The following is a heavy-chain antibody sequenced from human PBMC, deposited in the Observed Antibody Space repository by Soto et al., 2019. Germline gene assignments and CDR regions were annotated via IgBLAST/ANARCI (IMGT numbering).Heavy chain of an antibody. CDR1: GGSISSGGYY. CDR2: IYYSGST. J-gene: IGHJ4*02. Sequence: SETLSLTCTVSGGSISSGGYYWSWIRQHPGKGLEWIGYIYYSGSTYYNPSLKSRVTISVDTSKNQFSLKLSSVTAADTAVYYCARSCSSTSCYFDYWGQGTLVTVSS. V-gene: IGHV4-31*03. CDR3: ARSCSSTSCYFDY. D-gene: IGHD2-2*01.